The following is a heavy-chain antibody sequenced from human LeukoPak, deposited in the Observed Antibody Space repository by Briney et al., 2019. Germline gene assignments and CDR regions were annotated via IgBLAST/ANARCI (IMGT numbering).Heavy chain of an antibody. Sequence: ASVKISCKVSGYTFTDYYMHWVQQAPGKGLEWMGLVDPEDGETIYAEKFQGRVTITADTSTDTAYMELSSLRSEDTAVYYCATLSSPRPHYFDYWGQGTLVTVSS. J-gene: IGHJ4*02. CDR2: VDPEDGET. CDR1: GYTFTDYY. CDR3: ATLSSPRPHYFDY. V-gene: IGHV1-69-2*01. D-gene: IGHD6-13*01.